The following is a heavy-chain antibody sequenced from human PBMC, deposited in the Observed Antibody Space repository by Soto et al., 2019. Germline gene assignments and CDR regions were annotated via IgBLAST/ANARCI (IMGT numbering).Heavy chain of an antibody. D-gene: IGHD5-18*01. V-gene: IGHV3-9*01. CDR1: GFTFEDYT. CDR2: ISWNSGSI. CDR3: VKFRAIRGYTYAIFDY. J-gene: IGHJ4*02. Sequence: GESLRLSCAASGFTFEDYTMLWVRQPPGKGLEWVSGISWNSGSIGYADSVKGRFTISRDNAKNSLYLQMNSLRAEDTALYYCVKFRAIRGYTYAIFDYWGQGTLVTVSS.